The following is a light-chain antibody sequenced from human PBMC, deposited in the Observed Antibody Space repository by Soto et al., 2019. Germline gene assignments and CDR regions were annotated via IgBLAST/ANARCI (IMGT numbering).Light chain of an antibody. CDR1: KLGDRF. V-gene: IGLV3-1*01. J-gene: IGLJ2*01. Sequence: SYELTQPPSVSVSPGQTASITCSGDKLGDRFACWYQQKPGQSPVLVIYQDRRRPSGIPERFSGSNSGNTATLTISGAQAMDEADYSCQAWDSSTGVVFGVGTKLTVL. CDR3: QAWDSSTGVV. CDR2: QDR.